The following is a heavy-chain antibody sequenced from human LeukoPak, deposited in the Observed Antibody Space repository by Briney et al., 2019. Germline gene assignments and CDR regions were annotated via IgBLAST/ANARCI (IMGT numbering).Heavy chain of an antibody. CDR3: ARAGAVVVAAKHYYYGMDV. Sequence: SETLSLTCAVYGGSFSGYYWSWVRQPPGKGLEWIGEINHSGSTNYNPSFKSRVTISVDTSKNQFSLKLSSVTAADTAVYYCARAGAVVVAAKHYYYGMDVWGKGTTVTVSS. J-gene: IGHJ6*04. D-gene: IGHD2-15*01. CDR1: GGSFSGYY. CDR2: INHSGST. V-gene: IGHV4-34*01.